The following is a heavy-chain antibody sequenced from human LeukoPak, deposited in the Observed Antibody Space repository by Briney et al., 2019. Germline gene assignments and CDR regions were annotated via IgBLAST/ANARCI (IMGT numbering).Heavy chain of an antibody. J-gene: IGHJ4*02. D-gene: IGHD3-22*01. V-gene: IGHV1-46*01. CDR2: INPSGGST. Sequence: ASVKVSCKASGYTFTSYYMHWVRQAPGQGLEWMGIINPSGGSTSYAQKFQGRVTITADESTSTAYMELSSLRSEDTAVYYCATLYISPDYYDSSGYMYYFDYWGQGTLVTVSS. CDR1: GYTFTSYY. CDR3: ATLYISPDYYDSSGYMYYFDY.